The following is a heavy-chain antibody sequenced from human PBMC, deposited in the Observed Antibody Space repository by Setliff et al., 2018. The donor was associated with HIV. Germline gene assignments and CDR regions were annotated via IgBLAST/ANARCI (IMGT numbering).Heavy chain of an antibody. J-gene: IGHJ4*02. D-gene: IGHD4-17*01. CDR3: ARVTSVTPASYYFDS. Sequence: PGGSLRLSCAASGFTFSNYAMYWVRQAAGKGLEYVSSISGTGGLTPYADFVKGRFTISRDNFKNTVFLQMDGLRLEDTAVYYCARVTSVTPASYYFDSWGQGTQVTVSS. CDR1: GFTFSNYA. V-gene: IGHV3-64*02. CDR2: ISGTGGLT.